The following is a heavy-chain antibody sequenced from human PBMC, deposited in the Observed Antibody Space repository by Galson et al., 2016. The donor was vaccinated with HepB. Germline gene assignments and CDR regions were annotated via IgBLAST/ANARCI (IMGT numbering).Heavy chain of an antibody. CDR1: GFAFSNYA. CDR2: IFAGGDRT. V-gene: IGHV3-23*01. D-gene: IGHD2-2*01. Sequence: SLRLSCAASGFAFSNYAMSWDRQAPGKGLEWVSLIFAGGDRTFYADSVRGRFTISRDNSKNTLYLQMSSLRADDSAVYYCAKDGCTSTSCYSYWGQGTLVTVSS. CDR3: AKDGCTSTSCYSY. J-gene: IGHJ4*02.